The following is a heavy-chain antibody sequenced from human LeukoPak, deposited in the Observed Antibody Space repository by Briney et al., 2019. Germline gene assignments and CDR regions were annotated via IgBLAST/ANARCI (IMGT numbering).Heavy chain of an antibody. CDR1: GFTFSSYA. CDR2: ISYDGSNK. V-gene: IGHV3-30*04. J-gene: IGHJ4*02. Sequence: GGSLRLSCAASGFTFSSYAMHWVRQAPGKGLEWVAVISYDGSNKYYADSVKGRFTISRDNAKNSLYLQMNSLRAEDTAVYYCARDQYYDSSGYYTEAFDYWGQGTLVTVSS. CDR3: ARDQYYDSSGYYTEAFDY. D-gene: IGHD3-22*01.